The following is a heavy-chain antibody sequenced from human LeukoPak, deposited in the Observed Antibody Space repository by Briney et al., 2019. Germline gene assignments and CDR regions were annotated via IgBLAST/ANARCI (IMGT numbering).Heavy chain of an antibody. CDR1: GFTFSSYS. V-gene: IGHV3-21*01. CDR3: ARDDREYYDILTGYENYYYYYGMDV. D-gene: IGHD3-9*01. Sequence: GGSLRLSCAASGFTFSSYSMNWVRQAPGKGLEWVSSISSSSSYIYYADPVKGRFTISRDNAKNSLYLQMNSLRAEDTAVYYCARDDREYYDILTGYENYYYYYGMDVWGQGTTVTVSS. J-gene: IGHJ6*02. CDR2: ISSSSSYI.